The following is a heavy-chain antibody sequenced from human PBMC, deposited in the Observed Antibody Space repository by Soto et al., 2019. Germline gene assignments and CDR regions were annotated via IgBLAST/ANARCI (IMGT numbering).Heavy chain of an antibody. Sequence: SETLSLTCTVSGGSISSSSDYWGWIRQPPGKGLEWIGSIYYSGSTYYNPSLKSRVTISVDTSKNQFSLYLQMNSLRDEDTAVYYCARDGGSGDPRCLFDYWGQGTLVTVSS. CDR3: ARDGGSGDPRCLFDY. CDR1: GGSISSSSDY. D-gene: IGHD2-15*01. V-gene: IGHV4-39*02. CDR2: IYYSGST. J-gene: IGHJ4*02.